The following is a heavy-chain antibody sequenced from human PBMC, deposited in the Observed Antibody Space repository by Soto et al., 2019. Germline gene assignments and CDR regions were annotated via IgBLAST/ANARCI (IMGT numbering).Heavy chain of an antibody. CDR3: ARKEYFGSGSFHFDY. J-gene: IGHJ4*02. Sequence: QVQLVQSGAEVMKPGASVKVSCKAFGYTFTRYPIHWVRQTPGQRLEWMGYINAANGDTRYSHEFQGRVTFDRDASARTAYMQLSSLTSEDTAVYYCARKEYFGSGSFHFDYWGQGSLVTVSS. V-gene: IGHV1-3*01. CDR2: INAANGDT. D-gene: IGHD3-10*01. CDR1: GYTFTRYP.